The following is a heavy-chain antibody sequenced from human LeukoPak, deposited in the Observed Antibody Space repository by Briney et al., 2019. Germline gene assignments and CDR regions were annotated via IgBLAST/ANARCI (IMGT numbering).Heavy chain of an antibody. CDR3: ARGLDIVAPFDY. CDR2: IYHSGST. J-gene: IGHJ4*02. D-gene: IGHD5-12*01. Sequence: SETLSLTCAVSGGSISSDVYSWSWIRQPPGKGLEWIGYIYHSGSTYYNPSLKSRVTISADRSKNQFSLKLSSVTAADTAVYYCARGLDIVAPFDYWGQGTLVTVSS. CDR1: GGSISSDVYS. V-gene: IGHV4-30-2*01.